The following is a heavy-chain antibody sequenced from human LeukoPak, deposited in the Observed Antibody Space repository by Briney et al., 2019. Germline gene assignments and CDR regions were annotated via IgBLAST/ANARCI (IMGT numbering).Heavy chain of an antibody. CDR2: ISYDGSNK. V-gene: IGHV3-30*04. D-gene: IGHD6-13*01. Sequence: GRSLRLSCAASGFTLSSYAMHWVGQAPGKGLEWVAVISYDGSNKYYADSVKGRFTISRDNSKNTLYLQMNSLRAEDTAVYYCARDTIAAAGTLDYWGQGTLVTVSS. CDR1: GFTLSSYA. J-gene: IGHJ4*02. CDR3: ARDTIAAAGTLDY.